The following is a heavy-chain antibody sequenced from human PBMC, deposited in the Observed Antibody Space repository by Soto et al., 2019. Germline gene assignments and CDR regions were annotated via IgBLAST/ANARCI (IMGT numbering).Heavy chain of an antibody. J-gene: IGHJ4*02. V-gene: IGHV1-69*01. Sequence: QVQLLQSGAEVKKPGSSVKVSCKASGGTFSSYAISWVRQAPGQGLEWMGGIIPIFGTANYAQKFQGRVTITADESTSTAYMELSSLRSEDTAVYYCARAYYYDSSGYSYYFDYWGQGTLVTVSS. CDR3: ARAYYYDSSGYSYYFDY. CDR1: GGTFSSYA. CDR2: IIPIFGTA. D-gene: IGHD3-22*01.